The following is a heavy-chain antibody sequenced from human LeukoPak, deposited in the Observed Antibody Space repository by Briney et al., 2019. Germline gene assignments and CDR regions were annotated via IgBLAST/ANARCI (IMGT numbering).Heavy chain of an antibody. V-gene: IGHV3-9*01. Sequence: PGGSLRLSCAASGFSFQDYAMYWVRQAPGKGLEWVSGISWDSTSIAYADSVKGRFIISRDNAKNSLYLQMNSLTTEDTAFYYCANPGGYDSFWGQGTLVTVSS. CDR3: ANPGGYDSF. CDR2: ISWDSTSI. J-gene: IGHJ4*02. D-gene: IGHD3-22*01. CDR1: GFSFQDYA.